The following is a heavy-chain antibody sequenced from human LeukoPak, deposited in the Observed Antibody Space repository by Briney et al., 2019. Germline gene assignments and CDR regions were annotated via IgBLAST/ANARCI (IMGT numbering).Heavy chain of an antibody. V-gene: IGHV1-18*01. CDR2: ISAYNGNT. CDR3: ARVIPEQLVQYALEDAFDI. J-gene: IGHJ3*02. D-gene: IGHD6-6*01. Sequence: GASVKVSCKASGYTFTSYGISWVRQAPGQGLEWMGWISAYNGNTNYAQKLQGRVTMTTDTSTSTAYMELRSLRSDDTAVYYCARVIPEQLVQYALEDAFDIWGQGTMVTVSS. CDR1: GYTFTSYG.